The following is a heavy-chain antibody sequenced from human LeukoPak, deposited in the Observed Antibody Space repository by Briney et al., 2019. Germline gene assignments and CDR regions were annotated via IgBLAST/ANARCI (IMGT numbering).Heavy chain of an antibody. D-gene: IGHD2-2*01. Sequence: GGSLRLSCAASGFTFSSYSMNWVRQAPGKGLEWVSYISSSSSTIYYADSVKGRFTISRDNAKNSLYLQMNSLRAEDTAVYYCARGSIVVVPAARAYFDYWGQGTLVTVSS. V-gene: IGHV3-48*01. CDR3: ARGSIVVVPAARAYFDY. CDR2: ISSSSSTI. J-gene: IGHJ4*02. CDR1: GFTFSSYS.